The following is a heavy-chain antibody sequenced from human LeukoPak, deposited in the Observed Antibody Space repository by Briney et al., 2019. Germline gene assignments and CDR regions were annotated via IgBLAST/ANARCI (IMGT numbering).Heavy chain of an antibody. CDR3: ARRGYSSSWYGGGFDY. J-gene: IGHJ4*02. Sequence: SETLSLTCTVSGASMTSYYWSWVRQPPGKGLEWIGYIYYRGTTNYKPSLKSLVTMSVDTSNNHSTTKLSSVTAADTDVYYCARRGYSSSWYGGGFDYWGQGTLVTVSS. CDR1: GASMTSYY. CDR2: IYYRGTT. V-gene: IGHV4-59*08. D-gene: IGHD6-13*01.